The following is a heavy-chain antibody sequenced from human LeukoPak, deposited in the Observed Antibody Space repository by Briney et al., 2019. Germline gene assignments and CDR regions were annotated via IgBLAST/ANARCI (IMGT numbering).Heavy chain of an antibody. Sequence: PSETLSLTCAVYGGSFSGYYWSWIRQPPGKGLEWIGEINHSGSTNYNPSLKSRVTISVDMSKNQFSLKLSSVTAADTAVYYCARGSDYDSSGYPFDYWGQGTLVTVSS. CDR2: INHSGST. J-gene: IGHJ4*02. CDR1: GGSFSGYY. CDR3: ARGSDYDSSGYPFDY. V-gene: IGHV4-34*01. D-gene: IGHD3-22*01.